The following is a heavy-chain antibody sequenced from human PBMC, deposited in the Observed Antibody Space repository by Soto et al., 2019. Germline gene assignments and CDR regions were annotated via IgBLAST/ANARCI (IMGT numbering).Heavy chain of an antibody. CDR3: AKERAVVVPASTSYFHYYGLDV. CDR2: VGWNGGDI. Sequence: GGSLRLSCAFSCFTLDDYTMHWVRQAPGKGLEWVSGVGWNGGDIVYADSVKGRYTVSRDNTRNSLYLEVNSLTTEDTAIYFCAKERAVVVPASTSYFHYYGLDVWGQGTTVTVS. CDR1: CFTLDDYT. D-gene: IGHD2-2*01. V-gene: IGHV3-9*01. J-gene: IGHJ6*02.